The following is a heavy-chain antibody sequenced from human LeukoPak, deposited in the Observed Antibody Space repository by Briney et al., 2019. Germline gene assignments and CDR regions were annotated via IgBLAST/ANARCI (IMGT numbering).Heavy chain of an antibody. V-gene: IGHV3-33*03. Sequence: PGGSLRLSCAASGFTFSSSGMNWVRQAPVKGLEWVAVIWSDGSEKRYADSVKGRFTVSRDNSKSTLYLQMNSLRAEDTAVYYCVSGSDTSGYYFYWGQGTLVTVSS. CDR2: IWSDGSEK. CDR3: VSGSDTSGYYFY. D-gene: IGHD3-22*01. CDR1: GFTFSSSG. J-gene: IGHJ4*02.